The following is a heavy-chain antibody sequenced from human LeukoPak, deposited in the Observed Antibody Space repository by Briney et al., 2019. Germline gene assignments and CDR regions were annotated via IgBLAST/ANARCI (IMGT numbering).Heavy chain of an antibody. Sequence: GGSLRLSCTASAITFSNSWMNWIRQAPGKGLEWVSYISVSSDIIYYADSVKGRFTISRDNAKNSLYLQMNSLRGEDTAVYYCARDRSGGYVSYFDYWGQGSLVTVSA. J-gene: IGHJ4*02. D-gene: IGHD3-22*01. CDR2: ISVSSDII. CDR1: AITFSNSW. V-gene: IGHV3-48*01. CDR3: ARDRSGGYVSYFDY.